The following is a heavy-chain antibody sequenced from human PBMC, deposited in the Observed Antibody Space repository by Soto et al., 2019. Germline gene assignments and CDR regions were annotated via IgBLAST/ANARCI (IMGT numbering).Heavy chain of an antibody. J-gene: IGHJ6*02. CDR1: GGSFSDYY. D-gene: IGHD3-10*01. CDR2: INQSGGT. CDR3: ARITFGDYFYGLDV. V-gene: IGHV4-34*01. Sequence: QVQLQQRGAGLLKPSETLSLTCAVYGGSFSDYYWNWIRQPPGKGLEWIGEINQSGGTHYNPSLNSRATISVDTSKNQFSLKLPSVTAADTAVYYCARITFGDYFYGLDVWGQGTTVTVSS.